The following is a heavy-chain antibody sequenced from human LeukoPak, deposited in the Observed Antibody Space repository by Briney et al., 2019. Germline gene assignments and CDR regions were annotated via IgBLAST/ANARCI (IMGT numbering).Heavy chain of an antibody. D-gene: IGHD4-11*01. Sequence: GGSLRLSCAASGFTFNSYGMHWVRQAPGKGREWVAVMWYDGRSKYYADSVKGGFTLSRDNSKNTLDLQMNSMRAEDTAMYYCARGLPPVMKYYFDYWGQGTLVTVSS. CDR2: MWYDGRSK. CDR1: GFTFNSYG. CDR3: ARGLPPVMKYYFDY. V-gene: IGHV3-33*01. J-gene: IGHJ4*02.